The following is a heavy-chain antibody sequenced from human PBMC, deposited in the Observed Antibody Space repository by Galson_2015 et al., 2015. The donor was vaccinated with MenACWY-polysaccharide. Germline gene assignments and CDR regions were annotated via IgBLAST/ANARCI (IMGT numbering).Heavy chain of an antibody. CDR1: GYSFSSYD. V-gene: IGHV1-8*01. Sequence: SVKVSCKASGYSFSSYDINWVRQTTGQGLEWMGWMNPNSGNTGYAQKLQGRVTMTRNTSISIAYMELSSLRPEDTAVYYCARGGKHYYDSSGYLNWFDPWGQGTLVTVSS. J-gene: IGHJ5*02. CDR3: ARGGKHYYDSSGYLNWFDP. D-gene: IGHD3-22*01. CDR2: MNPNSGNT.